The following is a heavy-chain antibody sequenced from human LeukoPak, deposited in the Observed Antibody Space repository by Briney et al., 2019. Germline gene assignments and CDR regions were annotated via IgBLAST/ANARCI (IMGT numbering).Heavy chain of an antibody. Sequence: ASVKVSCKASGDTFTNYGISWVRQAPGQGLEWMGWIIAFNGNTNYAQKVQGRVTMTTDTSTSTAYMELRSLRSDDPAVYYCARSGYSYGPPYYYYGMDVWGQGTTVTVSS. D-gene: IGHD5-18*01. CDR1: GDTFTNYG. V-gene: IGHV1-18*01. J-gene: IGHJ6*02. CDR2: IIAFNGNT. CDR3: ARSGYSYGPPYYYYGMDV.